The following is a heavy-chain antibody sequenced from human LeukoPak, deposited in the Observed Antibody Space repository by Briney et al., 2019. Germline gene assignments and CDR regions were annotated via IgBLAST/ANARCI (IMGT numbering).Heavy chain of an antibody. J-gene: IGHJ1*01. CDR2: IKQDGSEK. CDR3: ARDYYYDGSGYYYEPEYFQH. V-gene: IGHV3-7*01. Sequence: GGSLRLSCAASGFTFSSYWMSWVRQAPGKGLEWVANIKQDGSEKYYVDSVKGRFTISRDNAKNSLYLQMNSLRAEDTAVYYCARDYYYDGSGYYYEPEYFQHWGQGTLVTVSS. CDR1: GFTFSSYW. D-gene: IGHD3-22*01.